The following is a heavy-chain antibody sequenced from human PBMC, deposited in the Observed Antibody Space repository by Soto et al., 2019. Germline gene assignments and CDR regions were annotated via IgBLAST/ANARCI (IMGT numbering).Heavy chain of an antibody. Sequence: SGFTFSAYGIHWVRQAPGKGLEWVAVISHDGSNTNYADSVKGRFTFSRDNSKDTVYLQMNSLKSDDTAVYYCARDLNKQYFESNYFDYWGQGTQVTVSS. V-gene: IGHV3-30*19. CDR2: ISHDGSNT. J-gene: IGHJ4*02. D-gene: IGHD3-9*01. CDR1: GFTFSAYG. CDR3: ARDLNKQYFESNYFDY.